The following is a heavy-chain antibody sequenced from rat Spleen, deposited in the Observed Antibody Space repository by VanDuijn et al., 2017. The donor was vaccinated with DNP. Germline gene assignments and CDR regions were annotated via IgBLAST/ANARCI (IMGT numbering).Heavy chain of an antibody. CDR2: IYSGGST. Sequence: QVQLKESGPGLVQPSQTLSLTCTVSGFSLTSYGVSWVRQPPGRGLDWIGAIYSGGSTTYNSALKSRLSISKDTSKSQVLLKMNSLQTEDTAMYFCVRWVTISAISYWNFDFWGPGTMVTVSS. CDR3: VRWVTISAISYWNFDF. J-gene: IGHJ1*01. D-gene: IGHD1-2*01. V-gene: IGHV2-16*01. CDR1: GFSLTSYG.